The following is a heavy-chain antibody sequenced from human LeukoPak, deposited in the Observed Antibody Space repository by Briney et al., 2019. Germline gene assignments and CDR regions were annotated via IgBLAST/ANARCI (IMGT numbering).Heavy chain of an antibody. D-gene: IGHD6-13*01. CDR3: ARDGYSSSWYQAFDI. V-gene: IGHV1-69*05. Sequence: ASVKVSCKASGGTFSSYAISWVRQAPGQGLEWMGGIIPIFGTANYAQKFQGRVTITTDESTSTAYMELSSLRSEDTAVYYCARDGYSSSWYQAFDIWGQGTMVTVSS. CDR1: GGTFSSYA. CDR2: IIPIFGTA. J-gene: IGHJ3*02.